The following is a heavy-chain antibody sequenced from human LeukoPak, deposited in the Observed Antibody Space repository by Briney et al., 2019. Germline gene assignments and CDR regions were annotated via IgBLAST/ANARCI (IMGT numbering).Heavy chain of an antibody. V-gene: IGHV1-46*01. D-gene: IGHD3-16*01. CDR2: INPSGGST. CDR1: GYTFTSHY. Sequence: ASVTVSCKASGYTFTSHYMHWVRQAPGQGLEWMGTINPSGGSTSYAQKFQGRVTMNRDMSTSTLYMELNSLRSEDTAMYYCTTDLGGGGIVTLDYWGQGTLVTVSS. J-gene: IGHJ4*02. CDR3: TTDLGGGGIVTLDY.